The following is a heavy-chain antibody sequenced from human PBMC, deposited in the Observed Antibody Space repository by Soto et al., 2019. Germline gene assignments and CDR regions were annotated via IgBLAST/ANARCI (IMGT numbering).Heavy chain of an antibody. CDR1: GFTFTSYG. CDR2: ISYDGGLQ. D-gene: IGHD5-18*01. V-gene: IGHV3-30*03. J-gene: IGHJ4*02. CDR3: ASDRGYGHASVPYS. Sequence: QAHLVESGGGVVQPGRSLRLSCAASGFTFTSYGMHWVRQAPGTRLERVAVISYDGGLQHYADSVKGRFTISRDNSKNMVLLQMNSLRAEDTAVYYCASDRGYGHASVPYSWGQGTLVSVSS.